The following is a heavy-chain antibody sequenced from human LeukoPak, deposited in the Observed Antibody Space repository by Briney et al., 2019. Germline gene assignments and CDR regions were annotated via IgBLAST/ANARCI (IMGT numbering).Heavy chain of an antibody. J-gene: IGHJ3*02. CDR2: IGTAGDT. Sequence: PGGSLRLSCAASGFTFSSYDMHWVRQATGKGLEWVSAIGTAGDTYYPGSVKGRFTISRENAKNSLYLQMNSLRAEDTAVYYCARGPSTYYYDSSGRDAFDIWGQGTMVTVS. CDR3: ARGPSTYYYDSSGRDAFDI. CDR1: GFTFSSYD. V-gene: IGHV3-13*01. D-gene: IGHD3-22*01.